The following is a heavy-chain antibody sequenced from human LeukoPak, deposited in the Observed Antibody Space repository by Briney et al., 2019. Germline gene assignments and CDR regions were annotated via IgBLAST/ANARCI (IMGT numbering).Heavy chain of an antibody. J-gene: IGHJ4*02. V-gene: IGHV4-59*08. D-gene: IGHD1-26*01. Sequence: PSETLSLTCTVSGGSISSYYWSWIRQPPGKGLEWIGYIYYSGSTNYNPSLKSRVTISVDTSKNQFSLKLSSVTAADTAVYFCARHGASGSYLYYFDYWGQGTLVTVSS. CDR1: GGSISSYY. CDR3: ARHGASGSYLYYFDY. CDR2: IYYSGST.